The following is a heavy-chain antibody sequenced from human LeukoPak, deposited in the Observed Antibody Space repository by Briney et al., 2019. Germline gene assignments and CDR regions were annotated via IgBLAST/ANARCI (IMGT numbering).Heavy chain of an antibody. CDR2: INPNSGGT. Sequence: GASVKVSCKASGYTFTGYYMHWVRQAPGQGLEWMGWINPNSGGTNYAQKFQGRVTMTRDTSTSTAYMELSRLRSDDTAVYYCASLVAVAGATGYYYYGMDVWGQGTTVTVSS. D-gene: IGHD6-19*01. J-gene: IGHJ6*02. CDR1: GYTFTGYY. CDR3: ASLVAVAGATGYYYYGMDV. V-gene: IGHV1-2*02.